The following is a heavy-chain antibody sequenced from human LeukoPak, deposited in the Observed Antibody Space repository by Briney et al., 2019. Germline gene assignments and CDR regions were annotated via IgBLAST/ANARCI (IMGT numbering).Heavy chain of an antibody. Sequence: PGGSLRLSCAASGFTFSSSEMNWVRQAPGKGLEWVSYISSSGGTISYADSVKGRFTISRDNAQNSLFLELNSLRGEDTAVYYCARERNFYYFDYWGQGALVTVSS. CDR1: GFTFSSSE. D-gene: IGHD3-3*01. CDR3: ARERNFYYFDY. CDR2: ISSSGGTI. J-gene: IGHJ4*02. V-gene: IGHV3-48*03.